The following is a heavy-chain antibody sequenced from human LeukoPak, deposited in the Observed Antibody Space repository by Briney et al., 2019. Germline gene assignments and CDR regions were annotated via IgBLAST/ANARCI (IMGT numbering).Heavy chain of an antibody. CDR1: GGSISSYY. CDR3: ARDLGDYYDSSGPGAFDI. Sequence: PSETLSLTCTVSGGSISSYYWSWIRQPPGKGLEWIGYIYYSGSTNYNPSLKSRVTISVDTSKNQFSLKLSSVTAADTAVYYCARDLGDYYDSSGPGAFDIWGQGTMVTVSS. D-gene: IGHD3-22*01. V-gene: IGHV4-59*12. J-gene: IGHJ3*02. CDR2: IYYSGST.